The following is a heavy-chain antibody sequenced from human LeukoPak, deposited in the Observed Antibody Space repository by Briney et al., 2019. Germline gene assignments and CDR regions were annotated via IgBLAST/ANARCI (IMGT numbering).Heavy chain of an antibody. CDR1: GGSFSSSSYY. CDR2: IYYTGRT. CDR3: ARHFPSIYDTNPPHSFDI. Sequence: SETLSLTCTVSGGSFSSSSYYWGWIRQPPGKGLEWIGTIYYTGRTYYNPSLKSRVTISVDTSKNQFSLKLSSVTAADTAVYYCARHFPSIYDTNPPHSFDIWGQGTMVTVSS. J-gene: IGHJ3*02. V-gene: IGHV4-39*01. D-gene: IGHD3-22*01.